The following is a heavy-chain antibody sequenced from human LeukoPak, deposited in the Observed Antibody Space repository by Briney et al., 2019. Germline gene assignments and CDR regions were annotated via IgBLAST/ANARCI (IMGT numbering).Heavy chain of an antibody. CDR2: ISSSGSHT. D-gene: IGHD1-26*01. J-gene: IGHJ4*02. V-gene: IGHV3-11*03. CDR3: ARHPDGSLSLDY. Sequence: EGSLRLSCVASGFSFSDYYMSWIRQAPGKGLEWVSYISSSGSHTNSADSVTGRFTISRNNAKKSLHLQMNSLRAEDTAVYYCARHPDGSLSLDYWGQGTLVTVSS. CDR1: GFSFSDYY.